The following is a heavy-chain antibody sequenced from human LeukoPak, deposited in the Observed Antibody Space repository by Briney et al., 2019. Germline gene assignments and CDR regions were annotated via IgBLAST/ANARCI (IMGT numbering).Heavy chain of an antibody. CDR3: ARGPQYYYDSSTSPHPYFDH. CDR1: GGSISSYY. V-gene: IGHV4-59*01. CDR2: IYYIGST. Sequence: SETLSPTCTVSGGSISSYYWSWIRQPPGKGLEWIGYIYYIGSTNYNPSLESRVTIPVDTSKNQFSLRLSSVTAADTAVYYCARGPQYYYDSSTSPHPYFDHWGRGTLVTVSS. J-gene: IGHJ2*01. D-gene: IGHD3-22*01.